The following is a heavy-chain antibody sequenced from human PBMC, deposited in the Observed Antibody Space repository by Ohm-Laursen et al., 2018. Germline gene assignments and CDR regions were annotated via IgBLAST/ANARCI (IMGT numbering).Heavy chain of an antibody. J-gene: IGHJ3*02. D-gene: IGHD1-26*01. CDR3: AKDLVGGSYHDAFDI. V-gene: IGHV3-30*18. CDR2: ISYDGSNK. CDR1: GFTFSSYA. Sequence: SLRLSCTASGFTFSSYAMIWVRQAPGKGLEWVAVISYDGSNKYYADSVKGRFTISRDNSKNTLYLQMNSLRAEDTAVYYCAKDLVGGSYHDAFDIWGQGTMVTVSS.